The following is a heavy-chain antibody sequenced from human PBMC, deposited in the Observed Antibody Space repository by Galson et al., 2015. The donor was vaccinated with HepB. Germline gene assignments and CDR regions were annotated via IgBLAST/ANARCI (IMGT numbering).Heavy chain of an antibody. CDR2: MTHDGSHK. Sequence: SLRLSCAASGFTFSSYGMHWVRQAPGKGPEWVAYMTHDGSHKYYADSMKGRFTISRDNAKDTLFLEMNSLRAADTAVYFCAKGRLPAAGRLALEYWGQGSLVTVSS. J-gene: IGHJ4*02. CDR1: GFTFSSYG. CDR3: AKGRLPAAGRLALEY. D-gene: IGHD6-13*01. V-gene: IGHV3-30*02.